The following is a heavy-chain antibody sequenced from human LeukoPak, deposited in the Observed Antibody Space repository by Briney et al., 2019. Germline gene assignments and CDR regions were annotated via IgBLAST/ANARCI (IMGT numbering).Heavy chain of an antibody. Sequence: SETLSLTCTVSGGSISSSSYYWGWIRQPPGKGLEWIGSIYYSGSTYYNPSLKSRVTISIDTSKNQFSLNLTSVTAADTAVYYCVRHSDYSTDYFDYWGQGTLVTVSS. V-gene: IGHV4-39*01. CDR3: VRHSDYSTDYFDY. CDR2: IYYSGST. D-gene: IGHD5-12*01. CDR1: GGSISSSSYY. J-gene: IGHJ4*02.